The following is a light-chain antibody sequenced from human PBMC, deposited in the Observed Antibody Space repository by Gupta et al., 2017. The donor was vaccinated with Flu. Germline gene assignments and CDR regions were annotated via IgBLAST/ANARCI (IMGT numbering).Light chain of an antibody. CDR2: GAS. J-gene: IGKJ4*01. Sequence: EIVLTQSPGILSLSPGERATLSCRASQSVGSSYLAWYQQKPGQAPSLLIYGASSRATGIPDRFSGSGSGTEFTLTISRLEPEDFAVYYCQKYCNSPLTFGGGTKVEI. V-gene: IGKV3-20*01. CDR3: QKYCNSPLT. CDR1: QSVGSSY.